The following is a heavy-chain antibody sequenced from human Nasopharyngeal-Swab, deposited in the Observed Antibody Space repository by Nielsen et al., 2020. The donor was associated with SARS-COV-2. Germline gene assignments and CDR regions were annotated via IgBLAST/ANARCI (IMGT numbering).Heavy chain of an antibody. CDR2: INTNTRNP. V-gene: IGHV7-4-1*02. D-gene: IGHD1-26*01. J-gene: IGHJ6*02. Sequence: ASVKVSCKASGYTFTSHAMNWVRQAPGQGLEWMGWINTNTRNPTYAQGFTGRFVFSLDTSVSTAYLQISSLKAEDTAVYYCARDRWELLLNYYYYGMDVWGQGTTVTVSS. CDR1: GYTFTSHA. CDR3: ARDRWELLLNYYYYGMDV.